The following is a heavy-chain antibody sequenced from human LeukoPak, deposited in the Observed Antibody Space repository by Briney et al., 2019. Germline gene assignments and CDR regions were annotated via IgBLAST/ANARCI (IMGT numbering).Heavy chain of an antibody. D-gene: IGHD6-13*01. CDR1: GFTFSSYW. J-gene: IGHJ4*02. Sequence: GGSLRLSCAASGFTFSSYWMSWVRQAPGKGLEWVANIKQDGSEKYYVDSVKGRFTISRDNAKNSLYLQMNSLGAEDTAVYYCARDSSSWPPVNLFSDYWGQGTLVTVSS. V-gene: IGHV3-7*01. CDR3: ARDSSSWPPVNLFSDY. CDR2: IKQDGSEK.